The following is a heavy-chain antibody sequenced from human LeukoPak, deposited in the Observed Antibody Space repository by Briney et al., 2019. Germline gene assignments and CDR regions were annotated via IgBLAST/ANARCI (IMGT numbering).Heavy chain of an antibody. J-gene: IGHJ4*02. CDR3: ARSLGYQLLFDY. Sequence: SETLSLTCTVSGGSISSSDYYWGWIRQPPGKGLEWVGSIYYSGSTYYNPSLKSRVTISVDTSKNQFSLKLSSVTAADTAVYYCARSLGYQLLFDYWGQGTLVTVSS. D-gene: IGHD2-2*01. V-gene: IGHV4-39*07. CDR1: GGSISSSDYY. CDR2: IYYSGST.